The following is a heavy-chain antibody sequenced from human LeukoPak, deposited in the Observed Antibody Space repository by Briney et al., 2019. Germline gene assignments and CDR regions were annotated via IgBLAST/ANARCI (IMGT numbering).Heavy chain of an antibody. CDR2: INPSGGST. CDR1: GYTFTGYY. Sequence: GASVKVSCKASGYTFTGYYMHWVRQAPGQGLEWMGIINPSGGSTSYAQKFQGRVTMTRDTSTSTVYMELSSLRSEDTAVYYCARVSGPVYYYDSSGYSPFDYWGQGTLVTVSS. D-gene: IGHD3-22*01. V-gene: IGHV1-46*01. CDR3: ARVSGPVYYYDSSGYSPFDY. J-gene: IGHJ4*02.